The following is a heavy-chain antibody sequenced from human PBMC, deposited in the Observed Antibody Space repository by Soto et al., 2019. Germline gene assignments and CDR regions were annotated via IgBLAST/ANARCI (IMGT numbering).Heavy chain of an antibody. CDR2: INHSGST. D-gene: IGHD1-26*01. J-gene: IGHJ4*02. CDR3: ARLMLDFDIVGAYKANKQFDY. V-gene: IGHV4-34*01. CDR1: GGSFSGYY. Sequence: ETLSLTCAVHGGSFSGYYWSWIRQPPGQGLEWIGEINHSGSTNYNPSLKSRVTISVDTSKNQFSLELSSVTAADTAVYYCARLMLDFDIVGAYKANKQFDYWGQGTLVTVPQ.